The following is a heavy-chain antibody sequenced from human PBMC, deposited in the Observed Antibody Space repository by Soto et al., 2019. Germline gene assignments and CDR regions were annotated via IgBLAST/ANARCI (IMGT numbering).Heavy chain of an antibody. CDR1: GFTFSAVY. D-gene: IGHD6-19*01. CDR2: ISSSGTSA. V-gene: IGHV3-11*05. Sequence: QVRLEESGGGLVKPGGSLRLSCAASGFTFSAVYISWIRQAPNKGLEYISYISSSGTSANYADSVKGRFTISRDNAKNSLYLQMNSLRAEDTAVYYCARDRGAVTGQYFDYWGQGALVTVSS. CDR3: ARDRGAVTGQYFDY. J-gene: IGHJ4*02.